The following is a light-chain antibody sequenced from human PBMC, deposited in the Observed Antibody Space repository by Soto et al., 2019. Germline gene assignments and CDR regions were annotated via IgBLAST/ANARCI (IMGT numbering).Light chain of an antibody. V-gene: IGLV2-14*01. CDR1: SSDVGGYNY. Sequence: QSVLTQPASVSGSPGQSITISCTGTSSDVGGYNYVSWYQQHPGKAPKLMIYDVSNRPSGVSNSFSGSKSGNTASLTISGLQAEDEADYYCISYTSSSTRVVFGGGTKVTVL. CDR3: ISYTSSSTRVV. CDR2: DVS. J-gene: IGLJ2*01.